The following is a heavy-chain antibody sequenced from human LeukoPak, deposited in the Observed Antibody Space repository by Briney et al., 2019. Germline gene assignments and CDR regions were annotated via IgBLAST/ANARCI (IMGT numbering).Heavy chain of an antibody. D-gene: IGHD5-12*01. J-gene: IGHJ3*02. CDR1: GGSFSDYF. CDR2: ISHSGST. V-gene: IGHV4-34*01. Sequence: SETLSLTCAVYGGSFSDYFWSWIRQPPGKGLEWIGEISHSGSTTYNPSLRSRVTISGDTSKKQFSLKLSSVTAADMAVYYCARDNGLRGLNDAFGIWGQGTMVTVSS. CDR3: ARDNGLRGLNDAFGI.